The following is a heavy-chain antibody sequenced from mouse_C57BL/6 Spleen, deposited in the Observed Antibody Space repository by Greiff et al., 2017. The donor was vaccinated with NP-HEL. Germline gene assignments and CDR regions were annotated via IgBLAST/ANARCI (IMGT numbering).Heavy chain of an antibody. CDR1: GFTFSDYY. V-gene: IGHV5-16*01. J-gene: IGHJ1*03. D-gene: IGHD2-4*01. CDR2: INYDGSST. Sequence: EVKLVESEGGLVQPGSSMKLSCTASGFTFSDYYMAWVRQVPEKGLEWVANINYDGSSTYYLDSLKSRFIISRDNAKNILYLQMSSLKSEDTATYYCARDAGGIYYDFWGTGTTVTVSS. CDR3: ARDAGGIYYDF.